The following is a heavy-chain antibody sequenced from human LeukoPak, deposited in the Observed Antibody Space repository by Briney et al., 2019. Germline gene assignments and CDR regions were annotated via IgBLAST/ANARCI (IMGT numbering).Heavy chain of an antibody. V-gene: IGHV4-38-2*01. J-gene: IGHJ6*03. CDR2: IYHSGST. Sequence: SETLSLTCAVSGYSISSGCYWGWIRQPPGKGLEWIGSIYHSGSTYYNPSLKSRVTILVDTSKNQFSLKLSSVTAADTAVYYCARHGRQWLAYYYYYYMDVWGKGTTVTVSS. D-gene: IGHD6-19*01. CDR3: ARHGRQWLAYYYYYYMDV. CDR1: GYSISSGCY.